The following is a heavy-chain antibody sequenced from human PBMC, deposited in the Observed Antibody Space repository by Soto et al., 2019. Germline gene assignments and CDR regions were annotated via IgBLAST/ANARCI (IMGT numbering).Heavy chain of an antibody. CDR1: GFTFSSHS. CDR3: ASQLRYLEWSFFFDH. CDR2: ISSSKNYI. J-gene: IGHJ4*02. Sequence: GGSLRLSCAASGFTFSSHSMNWVRQAPGKGLEWVSSISSSKNYIHYADSVKGRFTISRDNAKNSLFLQMNNLRAEDTGIYYCASQLRYLEWSFFFDHWGQGTLVTVSS. V-gene: IGHV3-21*01. D-gene: IGHD3-3*01.